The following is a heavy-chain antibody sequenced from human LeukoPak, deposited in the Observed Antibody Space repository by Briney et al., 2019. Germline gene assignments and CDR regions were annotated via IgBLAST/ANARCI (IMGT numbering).Heavy chain of an antibody. CDR2: IYYSGST. V-gene: IGHV4-39*01. Sequence: SETLSLTCTVSGGSIRSSSYYWGWIRQPPGKGLEWIGSIYYSGSTYYNASLKSRGTISVDTSKNQFSLKLNSVTAADTAVYFCARRGVAVAGTGYFDYGGRGPVVPFP. CDR1: GGSIRSSSYY. D-gene: IGHD6-19*01. CDR3: ARRGVAVAGTGYFDY. J-gene: IGHJ4*02.